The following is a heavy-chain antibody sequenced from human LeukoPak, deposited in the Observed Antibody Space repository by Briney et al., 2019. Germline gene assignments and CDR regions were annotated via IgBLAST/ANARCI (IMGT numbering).Heavy chain of an antibody. CDR3: AKGPLLPPYYYYGMDV. Sequence: GGSLRLSCAASGFTFSSYWMHWVRQAPGKGLVWVSRNNSDGSSTSYADSVKGRFTISRDNSKNTLYLQMNSLRAEDTAVYYCAKGPLLPPYYYYGMDVWGQGTTVTVSS. V-gene: IGHV3-74*01. J-gene: IGHJ6*02. D-gene: IGHD1-26*01. CDR2: NNSDGSST. CDR1: GFTFSSYW.